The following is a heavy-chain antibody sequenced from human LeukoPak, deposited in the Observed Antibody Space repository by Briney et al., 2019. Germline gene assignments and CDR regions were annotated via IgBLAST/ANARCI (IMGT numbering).Heavy chain of an antibody. Sequence: SETPSLTCAVYGGSFSSYYWSWIRQPAGKGLEWIGRIYTSGSTNYNPSLKSRVTMSVDTSKNQFSLKLSSVTAADTAVYYCARGIVGAESPWGQGTLVTVSS. V-gene: IGHV4-59*10. CDR3: ARGIVGAESP. CDR1: GGSFSSYY. CDR2: IYTSGST. J-gene: IGHJ5*02. D-gene: IGHD1-26*01.